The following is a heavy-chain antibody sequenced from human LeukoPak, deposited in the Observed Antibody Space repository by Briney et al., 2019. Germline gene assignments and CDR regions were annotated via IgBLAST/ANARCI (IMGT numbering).Heavy chain of an antibody. CDR1: GYSFTSYL. V-gene: IGHV5-51*01. CDR3: ARQEYCSGGSCYTWFDP. Sequence: GESLKISCKGSGYSFTSYLIGWVRQMPGKGLEWMGIIYPGDSDTRYSPSFQGQVTISADKSISTAYLQWSNLKASDTAMYYCARQEYCSGGSCYTWFDPWGQGTLVTVSS. D-gene: IGHD2-15*01. CDR2: IYPGDSDT. J-gene: IGHJ5*02.